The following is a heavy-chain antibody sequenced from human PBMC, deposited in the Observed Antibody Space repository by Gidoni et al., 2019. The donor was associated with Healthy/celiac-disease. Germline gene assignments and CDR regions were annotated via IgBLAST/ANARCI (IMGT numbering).Heavy chain of an antibody. CDR1: GGSVSSGSYY. J-gene: IGHJ5*02. Sequence: QVQLQESGPGLVKPSETLSLTCTVAGGSVSSGSYYWSWIRQPPGKGLEWIGHIYYSGSTNYNPSLKSRVTISVDTSKNQFSLKLSSVTAADTAVYYCAREGVAKYNWFDPWGQGTLVTVSS. V-gene: IGHV4-61*01. D-gene: IGHD5-12*01. CDR3: AREGVAKYNWFDP. CDR2: IYYSGST.